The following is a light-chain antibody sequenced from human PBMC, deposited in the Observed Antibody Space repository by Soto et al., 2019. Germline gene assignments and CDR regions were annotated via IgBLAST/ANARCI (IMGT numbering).Light chain of an antibody. CDR3: QQSFSTPQT. CDR1: QSINIY. V-gene: IGKV1-39*01. CDR2: VAS. Sequence: DIQMTQSPSSLSASVGDSVTITCRASQSINIYLSWYQQKPGKAPKLLINVASTLQGGVPSRFSGSGSGTESTLAISSLQPEDSATYYCQQSFSTPQTFGGGTKVDIK. J-gene: IGKJ4*01.